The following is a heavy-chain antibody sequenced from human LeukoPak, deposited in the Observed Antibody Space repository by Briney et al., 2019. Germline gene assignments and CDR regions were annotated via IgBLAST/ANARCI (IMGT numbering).Heavy chain of an antibody. D-gene: IGHD6-13*01. J-gene: IGHJ3*02. Sequence: GGSLRLSCAASGFTFSSYSMNWVRQAPGKGLEWVSSISSSSYIYYADSVKGRFTISRDNAKNSLYLQMNSLRAEDTAVYYCARDGIAAAAFDIWGQGTMVTVSS. CDR1: GFTFSSYS. V-gene: IGHV3-21*01. CDR3: ARDGIAAAAFDI. CDR2: ISSSSYI.